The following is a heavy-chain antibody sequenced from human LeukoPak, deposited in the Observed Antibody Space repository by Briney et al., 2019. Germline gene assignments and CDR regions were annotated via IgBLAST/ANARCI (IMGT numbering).Heavy chain of an antibody. J-gene: IGHJ5*02. CDR3: AREGCISNSCYGSADWFDP. D-gene: IGHD2-2*01. CDR1: GDSISSSSYY. CDR2: IYYSGNS. Sequence: KPSETLSLTCTVSGDSISSSSYYWGWIRQPPGKGLEWIANIYYSGNSNYNPSLKSRVTISMDTSKNQFSLKLNSVTAADTAVYYCAREGCISNSCYGSADWFDPWGQGTLVTVSS. V-gene: IGHV4-39*07.